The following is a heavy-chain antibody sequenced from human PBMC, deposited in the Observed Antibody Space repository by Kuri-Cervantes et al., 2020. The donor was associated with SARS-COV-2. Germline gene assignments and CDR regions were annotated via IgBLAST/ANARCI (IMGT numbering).Heavy chain of an antibody. CDR2: INPSGGST. J-gene: IGHJ4*02. CDR3: ARAPDFDIWDGYPYYFDY. V-gene: IGHV1-46*01. D-gene: IGHD3-3*01. Sequence: ASVKVSCKASGYTFTSYYMHWVRQAPGQGLEWMGIINPSGGSTSYAQKFQGRVTMTRDTSTSTVYMELSSLRSDDTALYFCARAPDFDIWDGYPYYFDYWGQGTLVTVSS. CDR1: GYTFTSYY.